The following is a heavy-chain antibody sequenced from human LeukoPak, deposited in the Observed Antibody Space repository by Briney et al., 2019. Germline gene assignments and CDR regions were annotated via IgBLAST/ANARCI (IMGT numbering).Heavy chain of an antibody. Sequence: PGGSLRLSCAASGFTFSSYAMSWVGQAPGKGLEWASAISGSGGSTYYADSVKGRFTISRDNSKNTLYLQMNSLRAEDTAVYYCAPYCSGGSCYGVDYWGQGTLVTVSS. CDR1: GFTFSSYA. CDR3: APYCSGGSCYGVDY. CDR2: ISGSGGST. V-gene: IGHV3-23*01. D-gene: IGHD2-15*01. J-gene: IGHJ4*02.